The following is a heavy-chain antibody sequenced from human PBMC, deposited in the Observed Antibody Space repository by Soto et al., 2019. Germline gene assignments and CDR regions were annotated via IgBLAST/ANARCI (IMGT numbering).Heavy chain of an antibody. J-gene: IGHJ6*03. V-gene: IGHV4-34*01. D-gene: IGHD6-6*01. CDR3: AREGGGYISSYYYYYMDV. Sequence: QVQLQQWGAGLLKPSETLSLTCAVYGGSFSGYYWSWIRQPPGKGLEWIGEINHSGSTNYNPSLKSRVTISVDTSKNQFSLKLSSVTAADTAVYYCAREGGGYISSYYYYYMDVWGKGTTVTVSS. CDR2: INHSGST. CDR1: GGSFSGYY.